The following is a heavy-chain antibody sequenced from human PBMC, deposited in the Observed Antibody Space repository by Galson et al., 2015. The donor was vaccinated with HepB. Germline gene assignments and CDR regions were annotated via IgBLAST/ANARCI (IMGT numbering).Heavy chain of an antibody. Sequence: SVKVSCKASGYTFTDYYMHWVRQAPGQGLEWMGWINPNSGDTNYAQKFQGRVTMTRDTSITTAYMELSRLRSDDTTVYYCARGYYDSSGYYSAEGSFDIWGQGTVVTVSS. J-gene: IGHJ3*02. CDR2: INPNSGDT. D-gene: IGHD3-22*01. CDR3: ARGYYDSSGYYSAEGSFDI. V-gene: IGHV1-2*02. CDR1: GYTFTDYY.